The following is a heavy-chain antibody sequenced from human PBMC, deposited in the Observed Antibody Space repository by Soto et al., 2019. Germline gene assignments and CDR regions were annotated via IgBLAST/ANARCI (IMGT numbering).Heavy chain of an antibody. V-gene: IGHV1-18*04. CDR1: GYSFTSYS. CDR3: ARSGFGGYADLY. J-gene: IGHJ4*02. CDR2: VSVYNGNT. D-gene: IGHD5-12*01. Sequence: QVQLVQSGAEVKKPGASVKVSCKASGYSFTSYSISWVRQAPGQGLEWMGWVSVYNGNTNYAQKLQGRVTMTTDASTSTAYMELRSLRSDDTAVYYCARSGFGGYADLYWGQGTLVTVSS.